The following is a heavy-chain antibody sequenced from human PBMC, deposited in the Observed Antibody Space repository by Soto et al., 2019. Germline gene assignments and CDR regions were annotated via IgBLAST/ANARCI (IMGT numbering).Heavy chain of an antibody. D-gene: IGHD3-3*02. CDR1: GFTFSDYY. CDR3: ARDIYGNLIRDDAFDI. V-gene: IGHV3-11*01. J-gene: IGHJ3*02. Sequence: QVQLVESGGGLVKPGGSLRLSCAASGFTFSDYYMAWIRQAPGKGLEWVSYISSGGKTIYYADSVKGRFTISRDDAKNSLYLEMNSLRAEETAVYFCARDIYGNLIRDDAFDIWGQGTMVTVSS. CDR2: ISSGGKTI.